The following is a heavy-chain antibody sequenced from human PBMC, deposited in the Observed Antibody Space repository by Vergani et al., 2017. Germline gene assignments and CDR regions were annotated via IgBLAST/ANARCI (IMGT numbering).Heavy chain of an antibody. V-gene: IGHV4-61*01. CDR2: IAYTGST. CDR1: GGSISSTGRYF. CDR3: ARDHVGMGKDDPLDV. J-gene: IGHJ3*01. D-gene: IGHD5-24*01. Sequence: QVQLHESGPGLVKPSETLSLTCSVSGGSISSTGRYFWSWVRQSPGRGLEWIGYIAYTGSTTYNPSLKSRVTMTIDTSKNQFDLHLNSVTAADTAMYYCARDHVGMGKDDPLDVWCQGTMVIVSS.